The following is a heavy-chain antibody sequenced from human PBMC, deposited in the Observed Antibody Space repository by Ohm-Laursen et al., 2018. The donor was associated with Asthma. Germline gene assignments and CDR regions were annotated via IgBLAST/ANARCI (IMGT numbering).Heavy chain of an antibody. CDR3: ARDHYDILTGLSSYYYGMDV. CDR1: GDSVSSNSAA. Sequence: QTLSLTCAISGDSVSSNSAAWNWIRQSPSRGLEWLGRTYYRSKWYNDYAVSVKSRITINPDTSKNQFSLQLNSVTPEDTAVYYCARDHYDILTGLSSYYYGMDVWGQGTTVTVSS. CDR2: TYYRSKWYN. D-gene: IGHD3-9*01. J-gene: IGHJ6*02. V-gene: IGHV6-1*01.